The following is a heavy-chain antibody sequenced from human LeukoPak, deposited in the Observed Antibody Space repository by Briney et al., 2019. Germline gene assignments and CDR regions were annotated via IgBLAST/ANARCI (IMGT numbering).Heavy chain of an antibody. CDR3: AKDDHGGSGWRDYFDY. CDR1: GFTFISYA. V-gene: IGHV3-23*01. D-gene: IGHD6-19*01. J-gene: IGHJ4*02. Sequence: GSLSLSCSASGFTFISYAMSWVRQAPGKGLEWVSAIIGSTGSTYYADSVKGRFTISRDNSKSTLYLQMNSLRAEDTAVYYCAKDDHGGSGWRDYFDYWGQGTPVTVSS. CDR2: IIGSTGST.